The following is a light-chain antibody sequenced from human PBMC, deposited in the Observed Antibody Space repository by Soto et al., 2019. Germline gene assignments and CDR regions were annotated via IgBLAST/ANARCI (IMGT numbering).Light chain of an antibody. J-gene: IGKJ1*01. CDR3: QQYNSFPT. Sequence: DIQMTQSPSTLSASVGDRVTITCRASQSISSWLAWYQQKPGKAPKLLIYKASSLESGVPSRFSGSGSGTEFTLTISSLQPDDFATYYCQQYNSFPTCGQGTKVEL. CDR1: QSISSW. CDR2: KAS. V-gene: IGKV1-5*03.